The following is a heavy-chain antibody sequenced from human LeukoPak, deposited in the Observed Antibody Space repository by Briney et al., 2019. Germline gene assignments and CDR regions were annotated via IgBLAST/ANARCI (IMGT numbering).Heavy chain of an antibody. CDR1: GYNFTSYG. V-gene: IGHV1-18*01. CDR3: AIAGLTPVYYYYGMDV. D-gene: IGHD4-23*01. Sequence: GASVKVSCKASGYNFTSYGISWVRQAPGQGLEWMGWISAYNGNTNYAQKLQGRVTMTTDTSTSTAYMELRSLRSDDTAVYYCAIAGLTPVYYYYGMDVWGQGTTVTVSS. J-gene: IGHJ6*02. CDR2: ISAYNGNT.